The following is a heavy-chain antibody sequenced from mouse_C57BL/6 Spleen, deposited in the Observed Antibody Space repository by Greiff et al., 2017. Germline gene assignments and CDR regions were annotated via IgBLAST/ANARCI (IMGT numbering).Heavy chain of an antibody. V-gene: IGHV1-64*01. D-gene: IGHD1-1*01. CDR3: ARGTTVPQAWFAY. CDR2: IHPNSGST. Sequence: VQLQQPGAELVKPGASVKLSCKASGYTFTSYWMHWVKQRPGQGLEWIGMIHPNSGSTNYNEKFKSKATLTVDKSSSTAYMQLSSLTSEDSAVYYCARGTTVPQAWFAYWGQGTLVTVSA. J-gene: IGHJ3*01. CDR1: GYTFTSYW.